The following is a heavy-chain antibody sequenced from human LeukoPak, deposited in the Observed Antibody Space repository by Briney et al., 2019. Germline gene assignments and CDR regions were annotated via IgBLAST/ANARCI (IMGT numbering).Heavy chain of an antibody. CDR2: IYYSGST. CDR1: GGSISSSSYY. J-gene: IGHJ4*02. Sequence: SETLSLTCTVSGGSISSSSYYWGWIRQPPGKGLEWIGSIYYSGSTYYNPSLKSRVTISVDTSKNQFSLKLSSVTAADTAVYYCARGSLTTVIFPDCWGQGTLVTVSS. CDR3: ARGSLTTVIFPDC. D-gene: IGHD4-11*01. V-gene: IGHV4-39*07.